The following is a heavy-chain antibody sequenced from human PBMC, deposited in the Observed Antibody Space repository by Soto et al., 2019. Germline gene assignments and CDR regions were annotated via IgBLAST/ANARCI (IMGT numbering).Heavy chain of an antibody. CDR3: AKDTGADY. J-gene: IGHJ4*02. CDR1: GFTFSSYG. D-gene: IGHD3-10*01. V-gene: IGHV3-30*18. Sequence: QVQLVESGGGVVQPGRSLRLSCAASGFTFSSYGMYWVRQAPGKGLEWVARISYDGSDQFYGDSVKGRFTISRDNSKNTLYLQMNSLRSEDTAVYYCAKDTGADYWVQGTVVTVSA. CDR2: ISYDGSDQ.